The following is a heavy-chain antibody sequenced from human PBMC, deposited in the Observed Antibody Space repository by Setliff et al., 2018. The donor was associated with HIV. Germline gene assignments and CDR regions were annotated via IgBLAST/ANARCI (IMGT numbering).Heavy chain of an antibody. CDR3: ARTYYYDKSGEGYMDV. D-gene: IGHD3-22*01. V-gene: IGHV4-31*03. CDR1: GGSISSGDYY. J-gene: IGHJ6*03. Sequence: PSETLSLTCTVSGGSISSGDYYWSWIRQHPGKGLEWIVYIYYSGSTYYNPSLKSRLTISIDTSKNQFSLNLSSVTAADTAVYYCARTYYYDKSGEGYMDVWGKGTTVTVSS. CDR2: IYYSGST.